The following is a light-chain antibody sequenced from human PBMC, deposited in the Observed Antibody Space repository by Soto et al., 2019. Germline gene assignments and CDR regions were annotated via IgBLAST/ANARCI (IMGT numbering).Light chain of an antibody. CDR2: DAS. Sequence: DIQMTQSPSTLSASVGDRVTITCRASQSISSWLAWYQQKPGKAPKLLIYDASSLESGVPSRFSGSGSGTEFTLTISSLQPDDFATYYCQQYNIYSPTFCQGTKLEIK. V-gene: IGKV1-5*01. CDR3: QQYNIYSPT. J-gene: IGKJ1*01. CDR1: QSISSW.